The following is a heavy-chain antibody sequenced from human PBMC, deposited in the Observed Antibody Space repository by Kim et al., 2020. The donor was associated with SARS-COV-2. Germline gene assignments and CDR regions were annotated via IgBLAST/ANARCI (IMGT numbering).Heavy chain of an antibody. J-gene: IGHJ4*02. D-gene: IGHD3-22*01. Sequence: SETLSLTCTVSGGSVSSGSYYWSWIRQPPGKGLEWIGYIYDSGSTNYNPSLKSRVTISIDTSKNQFSLKLSTVTAADTAVYYCARVYDSSGSYFDYWGQGTLVTVAS. CDR2: IYDSGST. CDR1: GGSVSSGSYY. CDR3: ARVYDSSGSYFDY. V-gene: IGHV4-61*01.